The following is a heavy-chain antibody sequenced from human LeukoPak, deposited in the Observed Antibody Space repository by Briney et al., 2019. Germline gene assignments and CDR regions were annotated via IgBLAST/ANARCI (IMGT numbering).Heavy chain of an antibody. CDR2: INSDGSST. CDR3: PRHEPTVVRDFDWFRPNDASDI. Sequence: PGGSLRLSCAASGFTFSSYWMHWVRQAPGKGLVWVSRINSDGSSTSYVDSVKGRFTISRDNAKNTLYLQMNSLRAEDTAVYYCPRHEPTVVRDFDWFRPNDASDIWGQGTMVTVSS. D-gene: IGHD3-9*01. J-gene: IGHJ3*02. V-gene: IGHV3-74*01. CDR1: GFTFSSYW.